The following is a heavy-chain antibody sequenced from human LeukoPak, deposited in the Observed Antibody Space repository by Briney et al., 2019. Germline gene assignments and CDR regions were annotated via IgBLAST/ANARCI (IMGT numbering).Heavy chain of an antibody. CDR3: ATHSGGSNGVFDY. J-gene: IGHJ4*02. V-gene: IGHV4-59*01. CDR1: GGSISSYY. D-gene: IGHD6-19*01. Sequence: PSETLSLTCTVSGGSISSYYWSWIRQPPGKGLEWIGYIYYSGSTNYNPSLKSRVTISVDTSKNHFSLKLGSVTAADTAVYYCATHSGGSNGVFDYWGQGILVTVSS. CDR2: IYYSGST.